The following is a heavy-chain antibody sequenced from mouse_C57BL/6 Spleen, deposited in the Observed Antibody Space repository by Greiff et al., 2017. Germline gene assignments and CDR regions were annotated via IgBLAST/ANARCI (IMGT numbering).Heavy chain of an antibody. Sequence: VQLQQSGAELVRPGSSVKMSCKTSGYTFTSYGINWVKQRPGQGLEWIGYIYIGNGYTEYNEKFKGKATLTSDTSSSTAYMQLSSLTSEDSAIYFCARSSYYYGSSSAWFAYWGQGTLVTVSA. CDR2: IYIGNGYT. CDR1: GYTFTSYG. V-gene: IGHV1-58*01. J-gene: IGHJ3*01. D-gene: IGHD1-1*01. CDR3: ARSSYYYGSSSAWFAY.